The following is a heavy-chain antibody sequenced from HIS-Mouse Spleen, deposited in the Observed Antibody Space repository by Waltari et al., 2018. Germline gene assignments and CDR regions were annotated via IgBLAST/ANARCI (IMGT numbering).Heavy chain of an antibody. D-gene: IGHD6-6*01. CDR2: INTNSGGT. V-gene: IGHV1-2*02. CDR3: AREYSSSSVDY. J-gene: IGHJ4*02. Sequence: QVQLVPSGAEVKKPGASVKVSCKASDYTFTGHYMHWVRPAPGRGLECMGWINTNSGGTNHAQKFQGRVTMTRDTSISTAYRELSRLRSDDTAVYYCAREYSSSSVDYWGQGTLVTVSS. CDR1: DYTFTGHY.